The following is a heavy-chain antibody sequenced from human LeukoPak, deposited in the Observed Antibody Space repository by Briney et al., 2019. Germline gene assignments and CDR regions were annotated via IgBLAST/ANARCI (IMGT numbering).Heavy chain of an antibody. CDR3: ARDPQDGSSTDY. Sequence: GGSLRLSCAASGFTFSDYYMSWIRQAPGKGLEWVSYISSSGSTVYYADSVKGRFTISRDNAKNSLYLQMNSLRAEDTAVYYCARDPQDGSSTDYWGQGTLVTVSS. CDR1: GFTFSDYY. J-gene: IGHJ4*02. V-gene: IGHV3-11*01. CDR2: ISSSGSTV. D-gene: IGHD1-26*01.